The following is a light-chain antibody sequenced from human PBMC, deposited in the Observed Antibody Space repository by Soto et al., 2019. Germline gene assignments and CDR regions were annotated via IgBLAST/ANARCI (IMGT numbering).Light chain of an antibody. Sequence: QSALTQPASVSGSPGQSITISCTGTSSDVGGYKYVSWYQQHPGKAPKLMIFDVSNRPSGVSDRFSVSKSGNTASLTISGLQAEDEADYYCSSYTSSSPVVFGGGTKLTVL. J-gene: IGLJ2*01. CDR1: SSDVGGYKY. CDR2: DVS. V-gene: IGLV2-14*01. CDR3: SSYTSSSPVV.